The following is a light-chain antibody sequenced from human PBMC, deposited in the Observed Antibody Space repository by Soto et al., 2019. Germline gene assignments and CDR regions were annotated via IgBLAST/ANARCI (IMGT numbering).Light chain of an antibody. Sequence: QSVLTQPPSVSEAPGQRVTISCTGSSSNIGAGYDVHWYQQLPGTAPKLLIYDNTNRPSGVPDRFSGSKSGTSASLAITGLQAEDEADYYCQSYDSSLSGYVFGPGTKLTVL. CDR2: DNT. V-gene: IGLV1-40*01. CDR3: QSYDSSLSGYV. CDR1: SSNIGAGYD. J-gene: IGLJ1*01.